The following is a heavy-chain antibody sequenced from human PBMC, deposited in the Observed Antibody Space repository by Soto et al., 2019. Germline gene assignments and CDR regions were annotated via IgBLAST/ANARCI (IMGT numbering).Heavy chain of an antibody. Sequence: EVQLVESGGGLVKPGGSLRLSCAASGFTFSNAWMTWVRQAPGKGLEWVGRIESKTDGGTTDYAAPVKGRFTISRYDSKNTLYLQMNSLKTEDTAVYYCTTIAVAGSFDYWGQGTLVTVSS. CDR2: IESKTDGGTT. V-gene: IGHV3-15*04. J-gene: IGHJ4*02. D-gene: IGHD6-19*01. CDR1: GFTFSNAW. CDR3: TTIAVAGSFDY.